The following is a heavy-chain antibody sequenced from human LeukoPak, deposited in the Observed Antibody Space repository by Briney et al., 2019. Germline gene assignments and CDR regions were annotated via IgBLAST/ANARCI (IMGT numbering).Heavy chain of an antibody. D-gene: IGHD6-13*01. J-gene: IGHJ6*02. CDR2: ISYDGSNK. CDR1: GFTFSSYA. CDR3: ARDRRYSRSIELYYYYYGMDV. Sequence: PGGSLRLSCAASGFTFSSYAMHWVRQAPGKGLEWVAVISYDGSNKYYADSVKGRFTISRGNSKNTLYLQMNSLRAEDTAVYYCARDRRYSRSIELYYYYYGMDVWGQGTTVTVSS. V-gene: IGHV3-30*04.